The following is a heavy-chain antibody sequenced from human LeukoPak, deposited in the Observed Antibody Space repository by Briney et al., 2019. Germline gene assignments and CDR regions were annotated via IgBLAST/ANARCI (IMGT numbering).Heavy chain of an antibody. V-gene: IGHV1-18*01. CDR2: ISAYNGNT. CDR1: GYTFTSYG. Sequence: ASVKVSCKASGYTFTSYGISWVRQAPGQGLEWMGWISAYNGNTNYAQKLQGRVTMTTDTSTSTAYMELSSLRSEDTAVYYCARGKRLGLEWLNFDYWGQGTLVTVSS. J-gene: IGHJ4*02. D-gene: IGHD3-3*01. CDR3: ARGKRLGLEWLNFDY.